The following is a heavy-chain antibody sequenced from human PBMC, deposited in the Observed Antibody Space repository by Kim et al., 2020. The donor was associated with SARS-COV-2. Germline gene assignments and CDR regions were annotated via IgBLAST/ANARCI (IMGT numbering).Heavy chain of an antibody. V-gene: IGHV4-34*01. CDR3: ARARLLWFGELSWFDP. J-gene: IGHJ5*02. CDR1: GGSFSGYY. D-gene: IGHD3-10*01. CDR2: INHSGST. Sequence: SETLSLTCAVYGGSFSGYYWSWIRQPPGKGLEWIGEINHSGSTNYNPSLKSRVTISVDTSKNQFSLKLSSVTAADTAVYYCARARLLWFGELSWFDPWG.